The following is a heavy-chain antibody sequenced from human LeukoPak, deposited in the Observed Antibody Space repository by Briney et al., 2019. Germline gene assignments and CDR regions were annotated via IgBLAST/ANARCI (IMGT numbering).Heavy chain of an antibody. D-gene: IGHD6-13*01. V-gene: IGHV1-2*02. J-gene: IGHJ4*02. CDR2: INSNSGGT. CDR1: GYTFTGYY. CDR3: AKGKLTAAGLDY. Sequence: ASVKVSCKASGYTFTGYYMHWVRQAPGQALEWMGWINSNSGGTNYAQNFQGRVTMTRDTSISTVYMELISLRSDDTAVYYCAKGKLTAAGLDYWGQGTLVTVSS.